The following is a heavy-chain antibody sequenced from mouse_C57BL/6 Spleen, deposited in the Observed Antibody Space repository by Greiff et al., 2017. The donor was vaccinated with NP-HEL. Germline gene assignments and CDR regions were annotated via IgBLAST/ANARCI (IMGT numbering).Heavy chain of an antibody. CDR2: IDPSDSYT. CDR1: GYTFTSYW. V-gene: IGHV1-50*01. J-gene: IGHJ2*01. CDR3: ARGWGGNYPRDY. D-gene: IGHD2-1*01. Sequence: QVQLQQPGAELVKPGASVKLSCKASGYTFTSYWMQWVKQRPGQGLEWIGEIDPSDSYTNYNQKLKGKATLTVDTSSSTAYMQLSSLTSEDSAVYYCARGWGGNYPRDYWGQGTTLTVSS.